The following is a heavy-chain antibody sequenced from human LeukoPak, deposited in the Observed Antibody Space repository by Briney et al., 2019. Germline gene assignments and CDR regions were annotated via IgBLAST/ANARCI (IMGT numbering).Heavy chain of an antibody. V-gene: IGHV3-21*01. CDR1: VLTFNHHS. D-gene: IGHD2-2*01. J-gene: IGHJ4*02. CDR2: ISSSISFI. Sequence: GGPLRLSCAPSVLTFNHHSFNGPRQAPGKVLEWVSSISSSISFIYYADAVKGRFTISRDNAKNSLYLQMNSLRVEDTAVYFCARGEGSTLWGQGTLVTVSS. CDR3: ARGEGSTL.